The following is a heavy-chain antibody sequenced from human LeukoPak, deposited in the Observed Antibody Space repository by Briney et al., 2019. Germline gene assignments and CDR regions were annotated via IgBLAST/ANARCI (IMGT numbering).Heavy chain of an antibody. V-gene: IGHV4-34*01. Sequence: SETLSLTCAVYGGSISSYYWSWIRQPPGKGLEWIGQIYDSGRINYNPSLKSRVTVSVDTSKNQFSLRLTSVTATDTAVYYCARRWNYGSNDYIDAWGNGATVSVSS. CDR2: IYDSGRI. CDR1: GGSISSYY. D-gene: IGHD1-7*01. CDR3: ARRWNYGSNDYIDA. J-gene: IGHJ6*03.